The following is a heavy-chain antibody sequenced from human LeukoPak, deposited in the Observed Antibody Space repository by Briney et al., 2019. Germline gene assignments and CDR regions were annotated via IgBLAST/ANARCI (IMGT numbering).Heavy chain of an antibody. V-gene: IGHV4-59*01. J-gene: IGHJ5*02. CDR2: IYYSGST. Sequence: SETLSLTCTVSGGSISIYYWSWIRQPPGKGLEWIGYIYYSGSTNYNPSLKSRVTISVDTSKNQFSLKLSSVTAADTAVYYCARDPSDSGFDPWGQGTLVTVSS. D-gene: IGHD5-18*01. CDR1: GGSISIYY. CDR3: ARDPSDSGFDP.